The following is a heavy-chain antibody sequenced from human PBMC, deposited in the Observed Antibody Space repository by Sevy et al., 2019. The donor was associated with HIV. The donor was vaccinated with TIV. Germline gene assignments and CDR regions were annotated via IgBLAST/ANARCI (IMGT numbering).Heavy chain of an antibody. CDR3: ARHTLNDYGSGSTHFDY. CDR2: ISAYNGNT. J-gene: IGHJ4*02. Sequence: GESLKISCKASGYTFTSYGISWVRQAPGQGLEWMGWISAYNGNTNYAQKLQGRVTMTTDTSTSTAYMELRSLRSDDTAVYYCARHTLNDYGSGSTHFDYWGQGTLVTVSS. D-gene: IGHD3-10*01. CDR1: GYTFTSYG. V-gene: IGHV1-18*01.